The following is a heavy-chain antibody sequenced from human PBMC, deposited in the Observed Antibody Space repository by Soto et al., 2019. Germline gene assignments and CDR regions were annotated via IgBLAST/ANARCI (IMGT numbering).Heavy chain of an antibody. CDR1: GYTFSSYG. D-gene: IGHD6-13*01. CDR2: ISGYNSIT. Sequence: QVQLVQSGAEVKKPGASVKVSCEASGYTFSSYGISWVRQAPGQGFEWMGWISGYNSITRYAQKFKGRVTMTTDTSTSTAYMELRSLRSDDTAVYYCARAFGSTDYWGQGTLVTVSS. V-gene: IGHV1-18*01. CDR3: ARAFGSTDY. J-gene: IGHJ4*02.